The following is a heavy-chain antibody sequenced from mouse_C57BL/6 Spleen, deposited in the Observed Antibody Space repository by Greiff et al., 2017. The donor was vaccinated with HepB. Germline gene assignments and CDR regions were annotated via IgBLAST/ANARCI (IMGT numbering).Heavy chain of an antibody. D-gene: IGHD2-3*01. Sequence: EVKLMESGGGLVKPGGSLKLSCAASGFTFSSYTMSWVRQTPEKRLEWVATISGGGGNTYYPDSVKGRFTISRDNAKNTLYLQMSSLRSEDTALYYCARLDGYYPAMDYWGQGTSVTVSS. CDR1: GFTFSSYT. CDR2: ISGGGGNT. CDR3: ARLDGYYPAMDY. V-gene: IGHV5-9*01. J-gene: IGHJ4*01.